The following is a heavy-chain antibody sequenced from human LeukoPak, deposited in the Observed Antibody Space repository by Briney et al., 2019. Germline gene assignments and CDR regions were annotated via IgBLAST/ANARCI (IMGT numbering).Heavy chain of an antibody. Sequence: ASVKVSCKASGYTFTGYYMHWVRQAPGQGLEWMGWINPNSGGTNYAQKFQGRVTMTRDTSISTAYMELSRLRAYDTAVYYFASMGAGGYCSSTSCYTPDYWGQGTLVTVSS. CDR3: ASMGAGGYCSSTSCYTPDY. J-gene: IGHJ4*02. D-gene: IGHD2-2*02. CDR2: INPNSGGT. CDR1: GYTFTGYY. V-gene: IGHV1-2*02.